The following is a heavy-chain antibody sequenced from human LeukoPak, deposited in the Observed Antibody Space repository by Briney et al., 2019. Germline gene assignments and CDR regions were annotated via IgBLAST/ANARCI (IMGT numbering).Heavy chain of an antibody. J-gene: IGHJ3*02. CDR3: ARGSYSSGLI. D-gene: IGHD6-19*01. CDR2: IIPILGIA. V-gene: IGHV1-69*04. CDR1: GGTFSSYA. Sequence: PVKVSCKASGGTFSSYAISWVRQAPGQGLEWMGRIIPILGIANYAQKFQGRVTITADKSTSTAYIELSSLRSEDTAVYYCARGSYSSGLIWGQGTMVTVSS.